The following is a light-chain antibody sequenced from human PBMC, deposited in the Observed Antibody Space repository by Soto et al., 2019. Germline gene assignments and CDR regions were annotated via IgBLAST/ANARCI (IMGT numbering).Light chain of an antibody. V-gene: IGKV1-5*03. Sequence: DIQMTQSPSTLSASVGDRVTITCRASQSISSWLASYQQKPGKAPKLLIYKASSLESGVPSRFSGSGSGKEYTLNIRSLQPDDFATYYCQQYNSYPLTFGGGTKVEIK. J-gene: IGKJ4*01. CDR1: QSISSW. CDR3: QQYNSYPLT. CDR2: KAS.